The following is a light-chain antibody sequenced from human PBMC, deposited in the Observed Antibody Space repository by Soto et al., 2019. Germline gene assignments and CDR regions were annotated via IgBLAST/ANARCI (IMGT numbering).Light chain of an antibody. CDR1: SSNIGAGYD. CDR2: GNS. Sequence: QSVLTQPPSVSGAPGQRVTISCTGSSSNIGAGYDVHWYQQLPGTAPKLLIYGNSNRPSGVPDRFSGSNSGTSASLAITGLQAEDEADYYCQSYDSSVSKVVFGGGTKLTVL. CDR3: QSYDSSVSKVV. J-gene: IGLJ2*01. V-gene: IGLV1-40*01.